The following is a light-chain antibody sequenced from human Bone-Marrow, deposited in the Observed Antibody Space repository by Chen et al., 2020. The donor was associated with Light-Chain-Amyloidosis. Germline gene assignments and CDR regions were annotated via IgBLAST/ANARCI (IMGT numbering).Light chain of an antibody. CDR1: QSVSSN. CDR3: QQYDNWPPHT. Sequence: EIVMTQSPATLSVSPGERATLSCRASQSVSSNLAWYQQKPGQAPGLLIYGASTRATGIPARISGSGSGTEFTLTISSLQSEDSAVYYCQQYDNWPPHTFGQGTKLEIK. CDR2: GAS. J-gene: IGKJ2*01. V-gene: IGKV3-15*01.